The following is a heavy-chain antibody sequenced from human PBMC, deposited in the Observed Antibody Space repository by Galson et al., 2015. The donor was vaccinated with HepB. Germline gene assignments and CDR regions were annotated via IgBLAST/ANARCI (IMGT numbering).Heavy chain of an antibody. V-gene: IGHV3-74*03. J-gene: IGHJ4*02. Sequence: SLRLSCAASGFTIGRYWIHWVRQVPGKGPVWISCITVDATNTEFADSVEGRFALSRDNARNTVYLQMNSLTAEDTAVYYCARDGGGGTPSDCWGQGTLVTVSS. CDR1: GFTIGRYW. CDR2: ITVDATNT. D-gene: IGHD1-26*01. CDR3: ARDGGGGTPSDC.